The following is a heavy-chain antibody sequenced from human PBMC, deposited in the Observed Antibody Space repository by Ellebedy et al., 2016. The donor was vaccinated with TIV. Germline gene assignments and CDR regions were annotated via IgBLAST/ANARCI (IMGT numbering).Heavy chain of an antibody. V-gene: IGHV3-7*01. D-gene: IGHD1-26*01. CDR3: ATDGSYGDYLSPTHAFEI. CDR2: TRLDGSQK. CDR1: GFTFSSYW. J-gene: IGHJ3*02. Sequence: GESLKISCAVSGFTFSSYWMSWVRQGPGKGLEWVANTRLDGSQKYYVDSVKGRFTISRDNAKNSLYLQMNSLRADDAAMYYCATDGSYGDYLSPTHAFEIWGQGTMLIVSS.